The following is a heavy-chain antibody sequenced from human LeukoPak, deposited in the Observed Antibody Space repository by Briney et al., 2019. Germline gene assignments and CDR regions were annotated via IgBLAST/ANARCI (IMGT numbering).Heavy chain of an antibody. V-gene: IGHV1-46*01. J-gene: IGHJ4*02. CDR1: GYTFTSYY. CDR2: INPSGGST. Sequence: ASVKVSCKASGYTFTSYYMHWVRQAPGQGLEWMGIINPSGGSTSYAQKFQGRVTMTRDMSTSTVYMELSSLRSEDTAVYYCARDFRILEWLLSMDPWGQGTLATVSS. CDR3: ARDFRILEWLLSMDP. D-gene: IGHD3-3*01.